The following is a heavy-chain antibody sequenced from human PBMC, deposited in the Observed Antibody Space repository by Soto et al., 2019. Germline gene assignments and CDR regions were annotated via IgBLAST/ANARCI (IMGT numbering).Heavy chain of an antibody. J-gene: IGHJ5*02. Sequence: LRLSCAVSGFTLNNAWMSWVRQAPGRGLEWVARIRSKTDGGTTDYAAPVEGRFTISRDDSKNTLYLQMNSLKSEDTAVYFCAALRKYLAGFDPWGQGTLVTVSS. V-gene: IGHV3-15*01. CDR1: GFTLNNAW. CDR3: AALRKYLAGFDP. CDR2: IRSKTDGGTT. D-gene: IGHD2-2*01.